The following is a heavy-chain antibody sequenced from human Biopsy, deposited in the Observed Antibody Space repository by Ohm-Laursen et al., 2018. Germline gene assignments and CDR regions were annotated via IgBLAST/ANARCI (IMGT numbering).Heavy chain of an antibody. CDR1: GFTFSNYA. CDR2: ISGSGATP. J-gene: IGHJ3*02. Sequence: SLRLSCAASGFTFSNYAMSWVRQAPGKGLEWLSTISGSGATPYYADSVKGRFTIFRDNSKNTLYLQMNSLRAEDTAVYYCARPNLREWELHNAFDIWGQGTMVTVSS. V-gene: IGHV3-23*01. D-gene: IGHD1-26*01. CDR3: ARPNLREWELHNAFDI.